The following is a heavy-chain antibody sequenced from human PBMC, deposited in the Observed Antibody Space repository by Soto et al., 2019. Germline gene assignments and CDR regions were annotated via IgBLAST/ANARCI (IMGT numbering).Heavy chain of an antibody. Sequence: ASVKVSCKASGYTFTSYAMHWVRQAPGQRLEWMGWINAGNGNTKYSQKFQGRVTITRDTSASTAYMELSSLRSEDTAVYYCARARRIAAAGTNWGQGTLVTVSS. V-gene: IGHV1-3*01. CDR1: GYTFTSYA. CDR2: INAGNGNT. CDR3: ARARRIAAAGTN. D-gene: IGHD6-13*01. J-gene: IGHJ4*02.